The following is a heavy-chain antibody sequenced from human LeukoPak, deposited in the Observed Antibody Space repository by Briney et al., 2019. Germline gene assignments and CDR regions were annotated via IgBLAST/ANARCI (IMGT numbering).Heavy chain of an antibody. V-gene: IGHV3-30*04. CDR2: ISYDGSNK. Sequence: GRSLRLSCAASGFTLSSYAMHWVRQAPGKGLEWVAVISYDGSNKYYADSVKGRFTISRDNSKNTLYLQMNSLRAEDTAVYYCARDRDYLNYYFDYWGQGTLVTVSS. J-gene: IGHJ4*02. CDR1: GFTLSSYA. CDR3: ARDRDYLNYYFDY. D-gene: IGHD4-17*01.